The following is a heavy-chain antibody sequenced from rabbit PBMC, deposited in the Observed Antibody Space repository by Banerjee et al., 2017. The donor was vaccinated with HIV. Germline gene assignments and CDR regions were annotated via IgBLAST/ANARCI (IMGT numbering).Heavy chain of an antibody. CDR3: ARDLAGVIGWNFSL. CDR2: IGAGSSGTT. Sequence: QEQLKETGGGLVQPGGSLTLSCKASGFDFSSYYMSWVRQAPGKGLEWIACIGAGSSGTTYYASWAKGRFTISKTSSTTVTLQMTSLTAADTATYFCARDLAGVIGWNFSLWGPGTLVTVS. V-gene: IGHV1S45*01. D-gene: IGHD4-1*01. CDR1: GFDFSSYYM. J-gene: IGHJ4*01.